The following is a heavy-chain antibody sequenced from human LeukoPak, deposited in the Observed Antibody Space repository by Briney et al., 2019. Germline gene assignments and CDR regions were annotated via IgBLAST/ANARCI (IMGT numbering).Heavy chain of an antibody. Sequence: RASMKVSCKASGYSFTGYYMHWVRQAPGQGLEWMGCINPNSGGTDYAQKFQGRATMTRDTSISTAYMELSRLTSDDTAVYYCARARSVTWTFSYFDYWGRGTLVTVSS. D-gene: IGHD4-17*01. J-gene: IGHJ4*02. V-gene: IGHV1-2*02. CDR1: GYSFTGYY. CDR3: ARARSVTWTFSYFDY. CDR2: INPNSGGT.